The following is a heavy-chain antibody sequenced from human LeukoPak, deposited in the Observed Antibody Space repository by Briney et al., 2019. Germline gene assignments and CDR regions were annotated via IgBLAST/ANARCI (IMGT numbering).Heavy chain of an antibody. CDR3: ARDGSGYSYGPVPFDY. D-gene: IGHD5-18*01. Sequence: PGGSLRLSCAASGFTFSSYSMNWVRQAPGKGLEWVSSISSSSSYIYYADSVKGRFTISRDNAKNSLYLQMNSLRTEDAAVYYCARDGSGYSYGPVPFDYWGQGTLVSVSS. CDR1: GFTFSSYS. V-gene: IGHV3-21*01. CDR2: ISSSSSYI. J-gene: IGHJ4*02.